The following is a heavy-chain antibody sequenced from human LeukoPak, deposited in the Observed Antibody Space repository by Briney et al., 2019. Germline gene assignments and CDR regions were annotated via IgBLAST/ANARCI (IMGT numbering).Heavy chain of an antibody. D-gene: IGHD3-22*01. CDR1: GGSISSGDYY. J-gene: IGHJ3*02. V-gene: IGHV4-30-4*01. Sequence: SETLSLTCTVSGGSISSGDYYWSWIRQPPGKGLEWIGYIYYSGSTYYNPSLKSRVTISVDTSKNQFSLKLSSVTAADTAVYYCAKYYYDSSGYYADAFDIWGQGTMVTVSS. CDR2: IYYSGST. CDR3: AKYYYDSSGYYADAFDI.